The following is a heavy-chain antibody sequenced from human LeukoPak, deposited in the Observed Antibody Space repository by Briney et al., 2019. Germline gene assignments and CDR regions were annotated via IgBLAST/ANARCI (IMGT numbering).Heavy chain of an antibody. CDR2: ISSSGSTI. CDR3: GQHLGFDY. CDR1: GFTFSSYE. V-gene: IGHV3-48*03. Sequence: PGGSLRLSCAASGFTFSSYEMNWVRQAPGKGLEWVSYISSSGSTIYYADSVKGRFTISRDNSKNTLYLQMNSLRAEDTAVYYCGQHLGFDYWGQGTLVTVSS. J-gene: IGHJ4*02.